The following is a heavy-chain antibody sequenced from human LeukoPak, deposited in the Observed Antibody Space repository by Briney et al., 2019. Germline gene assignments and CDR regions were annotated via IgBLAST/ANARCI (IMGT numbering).Heavy chain of an antibody. V-gene: IGHV3-30*02. D-gene: IGHD3-9*01. CDR1: GFTFIRNG. Sequence: GGSLRLSCEASGFTFIRNGMHWVRQAPGKGLGWVAFLRYDGSNQYYADSVQGRFTISRDNSKNTLYPQMYSLRAEDTAVYYCARDDPHYDILTGYYPIDSWGQGTLVTVSS. J-gene: IGHJ4*02. CDR3: ARDDPHYDILTGYYPIDS. CDR2: LRYDGSNQ.